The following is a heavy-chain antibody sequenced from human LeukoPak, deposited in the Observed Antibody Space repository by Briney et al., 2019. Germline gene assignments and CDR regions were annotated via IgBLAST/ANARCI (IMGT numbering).Heavy chain of an antibody. CDR2: IYRDAKT. D-gene: IGHD3-10*01. J-gene: IGHJ4*02. Sequence: GGSLRLSCAASGFAVSSNYMSWVRQAPGKGPEWVSVIYRDAKTYYADSVKGRFTISRDISKNTLFLQMTSLRAEDTALYYCAKVKGWYGEGYFDYWGQGTLVTVSS. V-gene: IGHV3-53*01. CDR1: GFAVSSNY. CDR3: AKVKGWYGEGYFDY.